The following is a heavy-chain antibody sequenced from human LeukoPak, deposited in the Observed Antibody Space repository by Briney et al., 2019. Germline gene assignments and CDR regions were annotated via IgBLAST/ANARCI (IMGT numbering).Heavy chain of an antibody. J-gene: IGHJ4*02. Sequence: PSETLSLTCTVSGGSISSYYWSWIRQPPGKGLEGIGSIHYSGSTTYNPSLKSRVTISVDTSKNQFYLKLSSVTAADTAVYYCARRLGGTSTGFDYWGQGTLVTVSS. D-gene: IGHD2-2*01. CDR1: GGSISSYY. V-gene: IGHV4-59*08. CDR3: ARRLGGTSTGFDY. CDR2: IHYSGST.